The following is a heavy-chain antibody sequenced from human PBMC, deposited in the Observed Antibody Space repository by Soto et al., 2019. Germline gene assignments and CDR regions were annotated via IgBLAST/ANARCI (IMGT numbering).Heavy chain of an antibody. CDR2: ISDSGVYT. D-gene: IGHD3-22*01. V-gene: IGHV3-23*01. J-gene: IGHJ4*02. CDR1: GFTFKNFG. CDR3: AKEYSSGNKVGYFLDY. Sequence: PGGSLRLSCAASGFTFKNFGINWVRQAPGKGLECVSAISDSGVYTSYADSVKGRFTISRDNSKNTLYLQMSSLRADDTAVYYCAKEYSSGNKVGYFLDYWGQGTLVTVSS.